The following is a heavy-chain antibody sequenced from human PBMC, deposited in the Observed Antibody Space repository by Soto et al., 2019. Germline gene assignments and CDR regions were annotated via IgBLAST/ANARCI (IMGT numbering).Heavy chain of an antibody. Sequence: ASVKVSCTASGYTFTSYGISWVRQAPGQGLEWMGWISAYNGNTNYAQKLQGRVTMTTDTSTSTAYMELRSLRSDDTAVYYCARDETTYYDFWSGSRYYFDYWG. CDR3: ARDETTYYDFWSGSRYYFDY. CDR2: ISAYNGNT. J-gene: IGHJ4*01. D-gene: IGHD3-3*01. CDR1: GYTFTSYG. V-gene: IGHV1-18*01.